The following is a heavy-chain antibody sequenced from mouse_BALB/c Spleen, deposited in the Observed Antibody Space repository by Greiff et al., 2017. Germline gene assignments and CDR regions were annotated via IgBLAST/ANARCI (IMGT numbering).Heavy chain of an antibody. J-gene: IGHJ2*01. CDR3: ARGRSYFDY. V-gene: IGHV1-69*01. CDR2: IDTSDSYT. CDR1: GYTFTDYW. Sequence: VQLQQPGAELVMPGASVKMSCKASGYTFTDYWMHWVKQRPGQGLEWIGAIDTSDSYTSYNQKFKGKATLTVDESSSTAYMQLSSLTSEDSAVYYCARGRSYFDYWGQGTTLTVSS.